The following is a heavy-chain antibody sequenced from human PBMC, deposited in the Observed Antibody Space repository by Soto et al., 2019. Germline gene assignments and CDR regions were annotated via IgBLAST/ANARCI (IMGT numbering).Heavy chain of an antibody. V-gene: IGHV3-23*01. D-gene: IGHD3-3*01. J-gene: IGHJ4*02. CDR2: ISGSGGST. Sequence: GSLRLSCAASGFTFSSYAMSWVRQAPGKGLEWVSAISGSGGSTYYADSVKGRFTISRDNSKNTLYLQMNSLRAEDTAVYYCAKGFGTIFGVVIEHFDYWGQGTLVTVSS. CDR3: AKGFGTIFGVVIEHFDY. CDR1: GFTFSSYA.